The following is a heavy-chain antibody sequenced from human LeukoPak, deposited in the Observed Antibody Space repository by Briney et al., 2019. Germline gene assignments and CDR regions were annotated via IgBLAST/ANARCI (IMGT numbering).Heavy chain of an antibody. Sequence: GGSLRLSCSASGFTFSSYAMHWVRQAPGKGLECVSAISSNGGSTYYADSVKGRFTISRDNSKNTLYLQTSSLRAEDTAVYYCVKDHLGSSLGYFQHWGQGTLVTVSS. D-gene: IGHD6-13*01. CDR2: ISSNGGST. J-gene: IGHJ1*01. V-gene: IGHV3-64D*06. CDR3: VKDHLGSSLGYFQH. CDR1: GFTFSSYA.